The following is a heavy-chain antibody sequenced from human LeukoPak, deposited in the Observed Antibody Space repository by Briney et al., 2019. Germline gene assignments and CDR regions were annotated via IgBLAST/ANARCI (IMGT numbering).Heavy chain of an antibody. CDR1: GGSISSYF. D-gene: IGHD6-13*01. J-gene: IGHJ4*02. V-gene: IGHV4-59*01. CDR3: ATSIAAAGTLDY. CDR2: IYNSGGT. Sequence: SETLSLTCTVSGGSISSYFWSWIRQPPGKEPECIGYIYNSGGTKYNPSLKSRVTISVDTSKNQFSLKLSSVATADTAVYYCATSIAAAGTLDYWGQGTLVTVSS.